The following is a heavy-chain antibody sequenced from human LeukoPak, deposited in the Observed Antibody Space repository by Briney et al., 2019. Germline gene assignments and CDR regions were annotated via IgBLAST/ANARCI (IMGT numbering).Heavy chain of an antibody. CDR2: ISSTSYTI. CDR3: ERARKFDS. Sequence: PGGSLRLSCAVPGFTLRSNEMTWVRQAPGKGLEWVSYISSTSYTIYYADSVKGRFTISRDNAKNSLYLQMNSLRGEDTAVYYCERARKFDSWGQGTLVIVSS. CDR1: GFTLRSNE. J-gene: IGHJ5*01. V-gene: IGHV3-48*03.